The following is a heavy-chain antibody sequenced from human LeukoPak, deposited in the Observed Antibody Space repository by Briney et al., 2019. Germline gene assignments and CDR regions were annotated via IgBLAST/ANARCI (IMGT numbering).Heavy chain of an antibody. D-gene: IGHD6-13*01. CDR1: GFTFSDYY. V-gene: IGHV3-11*04. CDR2: ISSSGSTI. CDR3: ARDWDSSGWYMVRLYFDL. J-gene: IGHJ2*01. Sequence: GGSLRLSCTASGFTFSDYYMSWIRQAPGKGLEWVSYISSSGSTICYADSVKGRFTISRDNAKNSLYLQMNSLRAEDTAVYYCARDWDSSGWYMVRLYFDLWGRGTLVTVSS.